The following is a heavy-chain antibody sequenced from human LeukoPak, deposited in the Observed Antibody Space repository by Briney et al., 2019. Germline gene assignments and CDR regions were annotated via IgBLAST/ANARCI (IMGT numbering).Heavy chain of an antibody. CDR2: INHSGST. Sequence: SETLSLTCAVYGGSFSGYYWSWIRQPPGKGLEWIGEINHSGSTNYNPSLKSRVTISVDTSKNQFSLKLSSVTAADTAVYYCARLINWGFYLGRYYYMDVWGKGTTVTVSS. CDR3: ARLINWGFYLGRYYYMDV. V-gene: IGHV4-34*01. CDR1: GGSFSGYY. D-gene: IGHD7-27*01. J-gene: IGHJ6*03.